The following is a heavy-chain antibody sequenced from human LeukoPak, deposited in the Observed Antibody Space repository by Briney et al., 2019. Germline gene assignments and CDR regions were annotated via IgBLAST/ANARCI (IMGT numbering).Heavy chain of an antibody. CDR1: GFTFSSYW. CDR3: ARGHYYYDSSGYLNYYYYYGMDV. Sequence: GGSLRLSCAASGFTFSSYWMHWVRQAPGKGLVWVSRINSDGSSTSYADSVKGRFTISRDNAKNTLYLQMNSLRAEDTAVYYCARGHYYYDSSGYLNYYYYYGMDVWGQGTLVTVSS. V-gene: IGHV3-74*01. D-gene: IGHD3-22*01. J-gene: IGHJ6*02. CDR2: INSDGSST.